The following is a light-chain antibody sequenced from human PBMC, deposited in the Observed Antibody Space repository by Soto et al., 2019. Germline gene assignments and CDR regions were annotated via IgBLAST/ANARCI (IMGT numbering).Light chain of an antibody. J-gene: IGKJ4*01. Sequence: EIVMTQSPATLSVSPGERATLFCRASVSLSSNLAWYQQKPGQAPRLLIYGASTRATGIPARFSGSGSGTEFTLTISSLQSEDFAVYYCQQYNIWPPLTFGGGTKVEIK. V-gene: IGKV3D-15*01. CDR3: QQYNIWPPLT. CDR2: GAS. CDR1: VSLSSN.